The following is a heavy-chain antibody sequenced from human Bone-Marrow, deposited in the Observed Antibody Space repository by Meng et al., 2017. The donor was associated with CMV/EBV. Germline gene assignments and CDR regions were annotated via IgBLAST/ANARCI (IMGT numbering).Heavy chain of an antibody. V-gene: IGHV3-53*05. J-gene: IGHJ6*02. D-gene: IGHD3-3*02. CDR2: IYSGGST. CDR1: GFTVSSNY. Sequence: GGSLRLSCAASGFTVSSNYMSWVRQAPGKGLEWVSVIYSGGSTYYADSVKGRFTISRDNSKNSLYLQMNSLRAEDTALYYCAKALLAFYGMDVWGQGTTVAVSS. CDR3: AKALLAFYGMDV.